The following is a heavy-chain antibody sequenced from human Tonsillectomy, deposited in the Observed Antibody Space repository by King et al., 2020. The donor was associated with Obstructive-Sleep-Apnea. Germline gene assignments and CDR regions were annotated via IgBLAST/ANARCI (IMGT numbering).Heavy chain of an antibody. CDR1: GFTFSSYS. Sequence: VQLVESGGGLVKPGGSLRLSCAASGFTFSSYSMNWVRQAPGKGLEWVSSISSSSSYIYYSDSVKGRFTISRDNAKNSLYLQMNSLRAEDTAVYYCAGPGEKRYYYYYYGMDVWGQGTTVTVSS. V-gene: IGHV3-21*01. J-gene: IGHJ6*02. CDR3: AGPGEKRYYYYYYGMDV. D-gene: IGHD3-10*01. CDR2: ISSSSSYI.